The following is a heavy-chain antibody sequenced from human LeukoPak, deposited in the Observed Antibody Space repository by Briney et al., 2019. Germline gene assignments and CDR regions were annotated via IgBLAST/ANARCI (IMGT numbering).Heavy chain of an antibody. J-gene: IGHJ5*02. Sequence: SVNVSCKASGGTFSSCAISWVRQAPGQGLEWMGGIIPIFGTANYAQKFQGRVTITADESTSTAYMEQSSLRSEDTAVYYCARRGRTLRERADNWFDPWGQGTLVTVSS. CDR1: GGTFSSCA. CDR3: ARRGRTLRERADNWFDP. V-gene: IGHV1-69*13. CDR2: IIPIFGTA. D-gene: IGHD2-15*01.